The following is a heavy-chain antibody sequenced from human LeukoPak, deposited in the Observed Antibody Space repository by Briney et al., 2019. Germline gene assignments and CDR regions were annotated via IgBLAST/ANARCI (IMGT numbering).Heavy chain of an antibody. CDR3: ARVKRDCSGGTCYSYDY. CDR2: ISASGYST. CDR1: GFTFSSYA. J-gene: IGHJ4*02. Sequence: SGGSLRLSCAASGFTFSSYAMSWVRQAPGKGLEWVSAISASGYSTYYADSVRGRFTISRDNSKNTLYLQMNSLRAEDTAVYYCARVKRDCSGGTCYSYDYWGQGTLVTVSS. V-gene: IGHV3-23*01. D-gene: IGHD2-15*01.